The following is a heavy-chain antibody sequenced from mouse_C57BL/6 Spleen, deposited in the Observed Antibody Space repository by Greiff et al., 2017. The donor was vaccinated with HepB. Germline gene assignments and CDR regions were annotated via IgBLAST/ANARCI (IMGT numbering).Heavy chain of an antibody. V-gene: IGHV1-85*01. CDR3: AREGDYDGNWYFDV. CDR1: GYTFTSYD. D-gene: IGHD2-4*01. Sequence: VQLQQSGPELVKPGASVKLSCKASGYTFTSYDINWVKQRPGQGLEWIGWIYPRDGSTKYNEKFKGKATVTVDTSSSTAYMELHSLTSEDSAVYFCAREGDYDGNWYFDVWGTGTTVTVSS. J-gene: IGHJ1*03. CDR2: IYPRDGST.